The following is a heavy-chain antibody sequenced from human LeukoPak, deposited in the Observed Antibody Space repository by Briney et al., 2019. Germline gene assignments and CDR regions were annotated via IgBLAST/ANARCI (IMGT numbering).Heavy chain of an antibody. D-gene: IGHD4/OR15-4a*01. CDR2: ISGSGGSE. CDR1: GFTFSNYA. V-gene: IGHV3-23*01. J-gene: IGHJ4*02. CDR3: ARENRVLHYFDY. Sequence: PGGSLRLSCAASGFTFSNYAMNWVRQTPGKGLEWVSGISGSGGSEYYGHSVKGRFTIPRDNSKNTLYPQMNSLRAEDTAVYYCARENRVLHYFDYWGQGTLVTVSS.